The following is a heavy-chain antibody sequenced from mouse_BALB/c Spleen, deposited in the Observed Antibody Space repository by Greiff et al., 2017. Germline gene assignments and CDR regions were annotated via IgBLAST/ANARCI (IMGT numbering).Heavy chain of an antibody. CDR1: GYTFTSYW. J-gene: IGHJ2*01. Sequence: QVQLQQSGAELVKPGASVKLSCKASGYTFTSYWMHWVKQRPGQGLEWIGEIDPSDSYTNYNQKFKGKATLTVDKSSSTAYMQLSSLTSEDSAVYYCARKDGNYVFYFDYWGQGTTLTVSS. CDR2: IDPSDSYT. D-gene: IGHD2-1*01. CDR3: ARKDGNYVFYFDY. V-gene: IGHV1-69*02.